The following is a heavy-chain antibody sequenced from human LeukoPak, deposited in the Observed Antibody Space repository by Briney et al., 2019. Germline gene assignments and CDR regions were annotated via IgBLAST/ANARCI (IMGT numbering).Heavy chain of an antibody. Sequence: GGSLRLSCAASGFTFRNFGMHWVRQAPGKGLEWVTFIDDDGINFYYVNSVKGRFAISRDNSKNTLYLQMSSLESEDMAVYYCVRGPARGYYDGSGYDFDYWGQGTLVTVSS. V-gene: IGHV3-30*02. CDR2: IDDDGINF. D-gene: IGHD3-22*01. CDR3: VRGPARGYYDGSGYDFDY. CDR1: GFTFRNFG. J-gene: IGHJ4*02.